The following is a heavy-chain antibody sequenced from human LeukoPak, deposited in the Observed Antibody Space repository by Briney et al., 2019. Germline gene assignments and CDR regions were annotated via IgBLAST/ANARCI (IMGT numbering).Heavy chain of an antibody. CDR3: AKDRGSSWYYGMDV. Sequence: GGSLRLSCVASGFTFSSHAMTWVRQAPGKGLEWVSAISISGDTIYYADAVKGRFTISRDNSKNTLYLQMNSLRAEDTAVYYCAKDRGSSWYYGMDVWGQGTTVTVSS. V-gene: IGHV3-23*01. J-gene: IGHJ6*02. D-gene: IGHD6-13*01. CDR1: GFTFSSHA. CDR2: ISISGDTI.